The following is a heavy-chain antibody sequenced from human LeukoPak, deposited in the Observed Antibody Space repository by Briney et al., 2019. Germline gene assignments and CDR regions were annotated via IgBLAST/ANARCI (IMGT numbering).Heavy chain of an antibody. D-gene: IGHD3-16*01. J-gene: IGHJ4*02. CDR3: ARTSPTSHFDF. Sequence: GGSLRLSCVASGFTFTTYWMHWVRQAPGKGLVWVSRINGDGSNSNYADSVKGRFTISRDNARNTLYLQMNGLRAEDTALYYCARTSPTSHFDFWGQGTLVTVSS. CDR2: INGDGSNS. CDR1: GFTFTTYW. V-gene: IGHV3-74*01.